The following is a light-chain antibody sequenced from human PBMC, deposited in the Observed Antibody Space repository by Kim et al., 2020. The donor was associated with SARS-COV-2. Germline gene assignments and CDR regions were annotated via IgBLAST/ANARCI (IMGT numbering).Light chain of an antibody. Sequence: QSLLTQSPSASASLGASVKLTCTLSSGHSSYAIAWHQQQPEKGPRYLMKLNSDGSHSKGDGIPDRFSGSSSGAERYLTISSLQSEDEADYYCQTWGTGKGVFGGGTQLTVL. CDR1: SGHSSYA. CDR2: LNSDGSH. J-gene: IGLJ3*02. CDR3: QTWGTGKGV. V-gene: IGLV4-69*01.